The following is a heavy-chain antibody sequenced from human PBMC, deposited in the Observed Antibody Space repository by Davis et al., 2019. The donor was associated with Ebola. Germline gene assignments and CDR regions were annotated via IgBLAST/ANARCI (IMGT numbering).Heavy chain of an antibody. CDR1: GFTFDDYA. J-gene: IGHJ4*02. Sequence: GESLKISCAASGFTFDDYAMSWVRQVPGKGLEWVSCISGSGQTTYYADSVKGRFTIFRYNSENTVFLQMNSLRVDDMAVYYCAKDWGASRVKGFDLWGQGILVTVSS. D-gene: IGHD3-16*01. CDR2: ISGSGQTT. V-gene: IGHV3-23*01. CDR3: AKDWGASRVKGFDL.